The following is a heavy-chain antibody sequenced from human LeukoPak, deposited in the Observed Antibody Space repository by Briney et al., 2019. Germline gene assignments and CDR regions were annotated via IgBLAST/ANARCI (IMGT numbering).Heavy chain of an antibody. Sequence: SETLSLTCTVSGVSINTYYWAWIRQPPGKGLEWIGHISFSGSTSYSPSLKSRLTMSVDPSKNQFSLKLTSVTAADTAVYYCATEVWSGHHWGQGTLVTVSS. J-gene: IGHJ5*02. V-gene: IGHV4-59*01. CDR3: ATEVWSGHH. CDR2: ISFSGST. CDR1: GVSINTYY. D-gene: IGHD2-21*01.